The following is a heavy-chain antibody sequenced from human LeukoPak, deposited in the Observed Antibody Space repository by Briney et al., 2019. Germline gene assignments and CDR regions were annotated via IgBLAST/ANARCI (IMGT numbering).Heavy chain of an antibody. CDR3: ARGLIVRNYDYVWGSYRRNRYHFDY. D-gene: IGHD3-16*02. V-gene: IGHV4-4*02. Sequence: SGTLSLTCAVSGGSISSNNWWSWVRQPPGKGLEWIGEIYHSGSTNYNPSLKSRVTISVDTSKNQFSLKLSSVTAADTAVYYCARGLIVRNYDYVWGSYRRNRYHFDYWGQGTLVTVSS. CDR1: GGSISSNNW. J-gene: IGHJ4*02. CDR2: IYHSGST.